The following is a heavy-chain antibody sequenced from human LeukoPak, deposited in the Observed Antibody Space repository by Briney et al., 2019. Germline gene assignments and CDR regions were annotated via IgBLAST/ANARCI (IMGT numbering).Heavy chain of an antibody. Sequence: PGGSLTLSCAASGFTFDSYAMHWVRQAPGKGLEWLAAISYDGRNNYYGDSVKDRFTISRDNPKNTLYLEMNSLRAEDTAVYYCARRRDFIDYWGQGTLVTVSS. CDR2: ISYDGRNN. D-gene: IGHD3/OR15-3a*01. V-gene: IGHV3-30*04. CDR1: GFTFDSYA. CDR3: ARRRDFIDY. J-gene: IGHJ4*02.